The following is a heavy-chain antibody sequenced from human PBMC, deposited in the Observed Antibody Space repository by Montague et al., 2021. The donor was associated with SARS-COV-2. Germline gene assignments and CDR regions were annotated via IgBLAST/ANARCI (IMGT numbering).Heavy chain of an antibody. Sequence: SETLSLNCTVTGGPISGSSDYWGWIRQSPGKGLEWIASVDYSGNTYYSPSLKSRLTISVDTSKNQFSLKLNSVTAADTALYYCARREYCYGWGDWGQGTLVTVSS. V-gene: IGHV4-39*01. D-gene: IGHD2/OR15-2a*01. CDR3: ARREYCYGWGD. CDR2: VDYSGNT. J-gene: IGHJ4*02. CDR1: GGPISGSSDY.